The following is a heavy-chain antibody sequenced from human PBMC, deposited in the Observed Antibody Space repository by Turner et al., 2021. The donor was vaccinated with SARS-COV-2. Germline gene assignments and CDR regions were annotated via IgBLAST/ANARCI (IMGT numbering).Heavy chain of an antibody. V-gene: IGHV1-69*09. J-gene: IGHJ4*02. CDR3: AGGGLRGPPRY. CDR2: IIPTLDMA. D-gene: IGHD4-17*01. Sequence: QVQLVQSGAEVKKPGSSVKVSCTASGGTFSSYAISWVRQAPGQGLEWMGGIIPTLDMANYAQKFQGRVTMTADKSTSTAYMELSSLRSEDTAVYYCAGGGLRGPPRYWGQGTLVTVSS. CDR1: GGTFSSYA.